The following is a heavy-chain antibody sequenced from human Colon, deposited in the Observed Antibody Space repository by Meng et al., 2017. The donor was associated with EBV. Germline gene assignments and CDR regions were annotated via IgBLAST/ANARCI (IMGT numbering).Heavy chain of an antibody. V-gene: IGHV4-31*03. CDR3: ARYVFDSSSLYSNWFDT. CDR2: IHYSGST. Sequence: QVQLQESGPGLVKPSQTLSPTRTASVGSISSGTYYWGWIRQLPGKGLEWIAYIHYSGSTYYSPSLKSRVTISVDTSKNQLSLKLSSMTAADTAVYYCARYVFDSSSLYSNWFDTWGQGTLVTVDS. J-gene: IGHJ5*02. CDR1: VGSISSGTYY. D-gene: IGHD3-22*01.